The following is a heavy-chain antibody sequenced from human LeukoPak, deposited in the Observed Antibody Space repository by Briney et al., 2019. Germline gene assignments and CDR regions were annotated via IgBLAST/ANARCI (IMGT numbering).Heavy chain of an antibody. CDR3: ARIPMALNYMDV. D-gene: IGHD3-10*01. Sequence: GASVKVSCKASGYTFTGYYMHWVRQAPGQGLEWVGWINPNSGGTNYAQKFQGRVTMTRDTSISTAYMELSRLRSDDTAVYYCARIPMALNYMDVWGKGTTVTISS. CDR2: INPNSGGT. CDR1: GYTFTGYY. V-gene: IGHV1-2*02. J-gene: IGHJ6*03.